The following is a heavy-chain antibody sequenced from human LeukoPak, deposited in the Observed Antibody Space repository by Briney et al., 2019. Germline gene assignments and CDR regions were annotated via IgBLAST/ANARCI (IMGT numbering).Heavy chain of an antibody. CDR2: IRYDGTIK. J-gene: IGHJ4*02. CDR3: AKGEGGALGIPHPYYFDY. V-gene: IGHV3-30*02. Sequence: GGSLRLSCAATGFTLSTYGMHWVRQTPGKGLEWVAFIRYDGTIKYYADSVKGRFTISRDNSKNTLYLQINSLTTEDTAVYYCAKGEGGALGIPHPYYFDYWGQGNVVTVSS. CDR1: GFTLSTYG. D-gene: IGHD3-16*01.